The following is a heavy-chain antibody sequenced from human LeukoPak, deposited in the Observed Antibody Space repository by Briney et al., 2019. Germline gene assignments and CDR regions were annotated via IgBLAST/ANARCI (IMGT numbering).Heavy chain of an antibody. CDR3: ARGLVGATWSI. J-gene: IGHJ3*02. CDR1: GGSISSYY. CDR2: IYYSGST. V-gene: IGHV4-59*01. Sequence: KPSETLSLTCTVSGGSISSYYWSWIRQPPGKGLEWIGYIYYSGSTNYNPSLKSRVTISVDTSKNQFSLKPSSVTAADTAVYYCARGLVGATWSIWGQGTMVTVSS. D-gene: IGHD1-26*01.